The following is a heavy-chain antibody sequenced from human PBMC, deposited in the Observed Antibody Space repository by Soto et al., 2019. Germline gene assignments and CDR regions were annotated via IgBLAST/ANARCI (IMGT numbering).Heavy chain of an antibody. CDR1: GYTFTSYG. J-gene: IGHJ6*02. D-gene: IGHD6-13*01. Sequence: QVQLVQSGAEVKKPGASVKVSCKASGYTFTSYGISWVRQAPGQGLEWMGWISAYNGNTNYAQKLQGRVTMTTDTSTSTAYMELRSLRSDDTAVYYCARDRIRRSSWYDTYYYYGMDVWGQGTTVTVSS. CDR2: ISAYNGNT. CDR3: ARDRIRRSSWYDTYYYYGMDV. V-gene: IGHV1-18*04.